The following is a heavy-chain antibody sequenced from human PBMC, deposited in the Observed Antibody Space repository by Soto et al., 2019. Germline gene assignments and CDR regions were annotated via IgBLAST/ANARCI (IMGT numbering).Heavy chain of an antibody. V-gene: IGHV3-11*01. CDR2: ISTSGTTT. J-gene: IGHJ4*02. Sequence: LRLSNTACGFIFSNYYMSWIRQAPGKGLEWVSYISTSGTTTYYADSVKGRFTISRDKAKNLLHLHMNRLRAEDTAMYYCARVPPPSCSGGCCSPFWGQGTLVTVS. D-gene: IGHD2-15*01. CDR1: GFIFSNYY. CDR3: ARVPPPSCSGGCCSPF.